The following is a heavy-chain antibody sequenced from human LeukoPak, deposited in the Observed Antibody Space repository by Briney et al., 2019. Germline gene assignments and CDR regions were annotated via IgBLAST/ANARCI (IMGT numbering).Heavy chain of an antibody. J-gene: IGHJ6*04. Sequence: SGPALVKPTQTLTLTWTFSGFSLSTSGMCVSWIRQPPGKALEWLALIDWDDDKYYSTSLKTRLTISKDTSKNQVVLTMTNMDPVDTATYYCARIHYYGSGSYSRGYYYGMDVWGKGTTVTVSS. D-gene: IGHD3-10*01. CDR2: IDWDDDK. V-gene: IGHV2-70*01. CDR1: GFSLSTSGMC. CDR3: ARIHYYGSGSYSRGYYYGMDV.